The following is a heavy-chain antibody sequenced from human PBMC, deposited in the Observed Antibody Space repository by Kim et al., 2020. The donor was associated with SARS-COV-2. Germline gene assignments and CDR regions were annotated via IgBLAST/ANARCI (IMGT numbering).Heavy chain of an antibody. V-gene: IGHV3-33*02. J-gene: IGHJ4*02. CDR3: ARDRESVFWSGYASDY. CDR1: GFTFSGFA. D-gene: IGHD3-3*01. Sequence: GGSLRLSCAASGFTFSGFAMHWVRQAPGKGLEWVAVMSSDGNNRYVSDSLKGRFTISRDPSTNTLFLQMTSLRVEDTGIYYCARDRESVFWSGYASDYWGQGVQVTVSS. CDR2: MSSDGNNR.